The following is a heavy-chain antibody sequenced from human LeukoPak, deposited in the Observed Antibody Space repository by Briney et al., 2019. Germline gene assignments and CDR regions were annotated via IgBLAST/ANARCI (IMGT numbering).Heavy chain of an antibody. CDR2: INPNSGGT. CDR3: AGLPRYNWNEPLDY. CDR1: GYTFTDYY. Sequence: ASVKLFCKASGYTFTDYYMLWVRHAPGQGLEWMVWINPNSGGTKYAQKFQGRVTITTDTSINTDYMELTRLTYDDTAVYYCAGLPRYNWNEPLDYWGQGTLVTVSS. V-gene: IGHV1-2*02. D-gene: IGHD1-20*01. J-gene: IGHJ4*02.